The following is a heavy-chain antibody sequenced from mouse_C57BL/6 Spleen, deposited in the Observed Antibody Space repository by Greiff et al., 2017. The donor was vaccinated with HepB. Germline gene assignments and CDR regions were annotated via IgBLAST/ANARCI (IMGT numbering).Heavy chain of an antibody. V-gene: IGHV14-2*01. D-gene: IGHD2-13*01. J-gene: IGHJ3*01. CDR3: ASLLGVTEAY. Sequence: EVQVVESGAELVKPGASVKLSCTASGFNIKDYYMHWVKQRTEQGLEWIGRIDPDDGDTKYAPKFQGKATITADTSSNTAYLQLSSLTSEDTAVYYWASLLGVTEAYWGQGTLVTVSA. CDR1: GFNIKDYY. CDR2: IDPDDGDT.